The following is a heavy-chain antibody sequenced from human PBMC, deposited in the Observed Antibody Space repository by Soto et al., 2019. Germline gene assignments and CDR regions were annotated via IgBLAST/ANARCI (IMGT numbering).Heavy chain of an antibody. CDR3: ARDPGLRDYYYGMDV. J-gene: IGHJ6*02. D-gene: IGHD3-16*01. Sequence: SVKVSCKASGGTFSSYAISWVRQAPGQGLEWMGGIIPIFGTANYAQKFQGRVTITADESTSTAYMELSSLRSEDTAVYYCARDPGLRDYYYGMDVWGQGTTVTVSS. V-gene: IGHV1-69*13. CDR2: IIPIFGTA. CDR1: GGTFSSYA.